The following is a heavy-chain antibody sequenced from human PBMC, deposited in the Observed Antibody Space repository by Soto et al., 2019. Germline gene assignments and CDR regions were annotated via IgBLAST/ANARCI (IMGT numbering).Heavy chain of an antibody. J-gene: IGHJ4*02. D-gene: IGHD5-18*01. CDR1: GFTFSTYG. Sequence: QVQLVESGGGVVQPGRSLRLSCAASGFTFSTYGMHWVREATGKGLEWVAVISYDGSNKYYADSVKSRFTISRDNSKNTLYLQMRSLRAEDTAIYSCAKGFSYSVIDYWGQGCLVTVS. CDR2: ISYDGSNK. CDR3: AKGFSYSVIDY. V-gene: IGHV3-30*18.